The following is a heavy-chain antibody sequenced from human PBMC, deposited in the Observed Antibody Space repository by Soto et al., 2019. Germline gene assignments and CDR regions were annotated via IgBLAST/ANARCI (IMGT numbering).Heavy chain of an antibody. D-gene: IGHD6-19*01. Sequence: XSVKVSCKASGYTFTSYGISWVRQAPGQGLEWMGWISAYNGNTNYAQKLQGRVTMTTDTSTSTAYMELRSLRSDDTAVYYCARGSDEEAIAVAGTLDYWGQGTMVTVSS. V-gene: IGHV1-18*01. J-gene: IGHJ4*02. CDR3: ARGSDEEAIAVAGTLDY. CDR2: ISAYNGNT. CDR1: GYTFTSYG.